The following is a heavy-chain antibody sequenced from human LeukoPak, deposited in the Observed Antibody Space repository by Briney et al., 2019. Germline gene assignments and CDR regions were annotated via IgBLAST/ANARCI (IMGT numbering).Heavy chain of an antibody. CDR2: IKQDGSEK. CDR3: ARDHLPTRTPYYDFWSGYYIHDAFGI. J-gene: IGHJ3*02. Sequence: GGSLRLSCAASGFTFSSYWMSWVRQAPGKGLEWVANIKQDGSEKYYVDSVKGRFTISRDNAKNSLYLQMNSLRAEDTAVYYCARDHLPTRTPYYDFWSGYYIHDAFGIWGQGTMVTVSS. CDR1: GFTFSSYW. D-gene: IGHD3-3*01. V-gene: IGHV3-7*01.